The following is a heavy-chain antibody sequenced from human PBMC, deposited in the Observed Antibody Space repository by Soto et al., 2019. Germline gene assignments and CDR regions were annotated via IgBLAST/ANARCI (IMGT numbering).Heavy chain of an antibody. V-gene: IGHV4-31*03. CDR3: ARSPYYDYVWGSYYTSYFEY. J-gene: IGHJ4*02. CDR1: GGSISIVGYY. Sequence: LSLTCTVSGGSISIVGYYWSWIRHHPCKGLEWIGYIYYSGSTYYNPSLKSRVTISVDTSKNQFSLKLSSVTAADTAVYYCARSPYYDYVWGSYYTSYFEYWGQGTLVTVSS. D-gene: IGHD3-16*01. CDR2: IYYSGST.